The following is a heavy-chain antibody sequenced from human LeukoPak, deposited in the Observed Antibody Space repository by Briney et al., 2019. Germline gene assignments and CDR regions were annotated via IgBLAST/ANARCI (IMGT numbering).Heavy chain of an antibody. D-gene: IGHD6-19*01. CDR3: ATSAGAGAFDY. Sequence: GESLRLSCAASGFTFSSYWMTWVRQAPGKGLEWVANIKQDGSEKYYVDSVKGRFSISRDNAKNSLYLQMNSLRAEDTAVYYCATSAGAGAFDYWGQGTLVTVSS. V-gene: IGHV3-7*03. CDR2: IKQDGSEK. CDR1: GFTFSSYW. J-gene: IGHJ4*02.